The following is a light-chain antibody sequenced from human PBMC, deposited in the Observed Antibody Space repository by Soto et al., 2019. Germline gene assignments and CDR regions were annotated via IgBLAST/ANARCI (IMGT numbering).Light chain of an antibody. Sequence: QSVLPQPASVSGSPGQSITISCTGTGSDVGYYNYVSWYQQHPGKAPKLMIYEVSNRPSGVSNRFSGSKSGNTASLTISGLQAEDEADYYCSSYTTSSTPYVFGTGTKVTVL. CDR2: EVS. CDR1: GSDVGYYNY. CDR3: SSYTTSSTPYV. V-gene: IGLV2-14*01. J-gene: IGLJ1*01.